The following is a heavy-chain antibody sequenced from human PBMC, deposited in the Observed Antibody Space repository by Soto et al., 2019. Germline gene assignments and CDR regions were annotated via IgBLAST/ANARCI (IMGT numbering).Heavy chain of an antibody. D-gene: IGHD1-1*01. CDR1: GFSFSAHG. V-gene: IGHV3-33*01. CDR2: INDGSEE. Sequence: QVQLVESGGGVVRPGTSLRLSCAATGFSFSAHGMHWVRQAPGKGLEWLAVINDGSEEGYADSVRGRFTISRNNARNILYQQMDNFRAEDTALYYCARDDLFVDNGLDHWGQGTLVTVAS. J-gene: IGHJ4*02. CDR3: ARDDLFVDNGLDH.